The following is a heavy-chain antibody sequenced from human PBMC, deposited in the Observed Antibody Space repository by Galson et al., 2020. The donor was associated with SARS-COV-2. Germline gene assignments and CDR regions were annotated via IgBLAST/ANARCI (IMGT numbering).Heavy chain of an antibody. J-gene: IGHJ6*03. CDR1: GGSISSYY. Sequence: SETLSLTCTVSGGSISSYYWSWIRQPPGKGLEWIGYIYYSGTTNYNPSLKSRVTISLDTSKNQFSLKLSSVTAADTAVYYCVRGAIVVVPAASLWGQPSDYYYMDVWGKGTTVTVSS. D-gene: IGHD2-2*01. CDR2: IYYSGTT. V-gene: IGHV4-59*08. CDR3: VRGAIVVVPAASLWGQPSDYYYMDV.